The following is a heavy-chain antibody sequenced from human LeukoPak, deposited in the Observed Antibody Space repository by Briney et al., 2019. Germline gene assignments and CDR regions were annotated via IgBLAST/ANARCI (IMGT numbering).Heavy chain of an antibody. V-gene: IGHV3-48*03. CDR1: GFIFSSYD. D-gene: IGHD3-16*01. CDR2: ISKSGSTK. CDR3: ARDLGRRTPPLGY. Sequence: GGSLRLSCAASGFIFSSYDMNWVRQAPGKGLEWVSCISKSGSTKYYADSVKGRFTISRDNTKNSLSLQMTILRAEDTAVYYCARDLGRRTPPLGYWGQGTLVTVSS. J-gene: IGHJ4*02.